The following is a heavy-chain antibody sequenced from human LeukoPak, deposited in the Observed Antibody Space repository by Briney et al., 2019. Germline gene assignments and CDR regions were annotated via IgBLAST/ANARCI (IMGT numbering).Heavy chain of an antibody. D-gene: IGHD6-13*01. CDR2: ISSSGGSI. J-gene: IGHJ4*02. CDR1: GFTFSSYW. CDR3: AKDYSGSWYYFDY. V-gene: IGHV3-23*01. Sequence: GGSLRLSCAASGFTFSSYWVSWVRQAPGKGLEWVSTISSSGGSIFYSDSVKGRFTISRDNSKNTLYLQMNSLRAEDTAVYYCAKDYSGSWYYFDYWGQGTLVTVSS.